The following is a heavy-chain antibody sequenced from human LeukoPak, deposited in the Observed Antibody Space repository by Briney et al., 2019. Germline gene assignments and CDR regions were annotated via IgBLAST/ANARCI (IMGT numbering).Heavy chain of an antibody. D-gene: IGHD6-13*01. V-gene: IGHV3-7*01. CDR3: ARGLGGAAGTIDY. CDR1: GFTFSSYW. J-gene: IGHJ4*02. CDR2: IKQDGSEK. Sequence: GGSLRLSCAASGFTFSSYWMSWVRQAPGKGLEWVANIKQDGSEKYYVDSVKGRFTISRDNSKNTLYLQMNSLRAEDTAVYYCARGLGGAAGTIDYWGQGTLVTVSS.